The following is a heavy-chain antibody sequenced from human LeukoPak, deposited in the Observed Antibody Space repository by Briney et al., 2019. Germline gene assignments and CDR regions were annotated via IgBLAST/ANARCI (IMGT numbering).Heavy chain of an antibody. Sequence: NPSETLSLTCTVSGGSISSYYWSWIRQPPGKGLEWIGYIYYSGSTNYNPSLKSRVTISVDTSKNQFSLKLSSVTAADTAVYYCARGLWFGDENPPYFDYWGQGILVTVSS. CDR3: ARGLWFGDENPPYFDY. CDR1: GGSISSYY. J-gene: IGHJ4*02. V-gene: IGHV4-59*01. CDR2: IYYSGST. D-gene: IGHD3-10*01.